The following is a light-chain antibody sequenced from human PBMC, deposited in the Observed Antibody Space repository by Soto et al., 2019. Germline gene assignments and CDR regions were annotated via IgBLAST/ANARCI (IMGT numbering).Light chain of an antibody. CDR3: QQYGSSPPT. J-gene: IGKJ1*01. CDR1: QSVSSSY. CDR2: GAS. Sequence: IVLMQSPGSLSLSRGERATSPCRASQSVSSSYLAWYQQEPGQAARLLIYGASSRATGIPDRFSGSGSGTDFTLTISRLEPEDFAVYYCQQYGSSPPTFGEGTKVDI. V-gene: IGKV3-20*01.